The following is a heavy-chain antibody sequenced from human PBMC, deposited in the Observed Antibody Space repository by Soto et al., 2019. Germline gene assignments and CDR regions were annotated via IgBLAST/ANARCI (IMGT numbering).Heavy chain of an antibody. D-gene: IGHD2-2*01. CDR1: GGIFSSHA. V-gene: IGHV1-69*06. CDR2: IVPMFGTS. Sequence: ASVKVSCKTSGGIFSSHAFTWVRQAPGQGLEWMGGIVPMFGTSNYEQHFQGRVTITADKSTSTVYMELSSLRSEDTGVYYCASDVVVVIKVPHDYYYGMDVWGQGTTVTVSS. J-gene: IGHJ6*02. CDR3: ASDVVVVIKVPHDYYYGMDV.